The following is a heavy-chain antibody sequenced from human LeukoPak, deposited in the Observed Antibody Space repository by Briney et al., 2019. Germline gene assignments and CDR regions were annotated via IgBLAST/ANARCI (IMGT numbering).Heavy chain of an antibody. CDR2: ISGYNGDT. CDR3: ARTTPRAVAGGLDV. D-gene: IGHD6-19*01. CDR1: GYTFTSYG. Sequence: ASVKVSCTASGYTFTSYGVTWMRQAPGQGLEWTGWISGYNGDTNYAQNLQGRVTMTRDAPTSTVYMELRSLTSDDTAMYYCARTTPRAVAGGLDVWGQGTTVTVFS. V-gene: IGHV1-18*01. J-gene: IGHJ6*02.